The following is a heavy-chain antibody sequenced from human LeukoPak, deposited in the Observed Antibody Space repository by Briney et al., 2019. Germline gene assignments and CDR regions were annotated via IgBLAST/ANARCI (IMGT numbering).Heavy chain of an antibody. J-gene: IGHJ4*02. CDR2: IDPSDSYT. CDR1: GYSFTSYW. Sequence: GESLKISCKGSGYSFTSYWISWVRQMPGKGLEWMGKIDPSDSYTDYSPSFQGHITISADKSISTAYLQWSSLKASDTAMYYCARTLNYDFLTGPGYWGQGTLVTVSS. D-gene: IGHD3-9*01. CDR3: ARTLNYDFLTGPGY. V-gene: IGHV5-10-1*01.